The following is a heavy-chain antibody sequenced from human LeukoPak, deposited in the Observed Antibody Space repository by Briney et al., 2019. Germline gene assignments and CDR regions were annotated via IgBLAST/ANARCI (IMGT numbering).Heavy chain of an antibody. CDR2: IYSGGST. CDR1: GFTVSSNY. J-gene: IGHJ4*02. V-gene: IGHV3-66*01. CDR3: ARGYYYDSSGYYS. Sequence: GGSLRLSCAASGFTVSSNYMSWVRQAPGKGLEWVSAIYSGGSTYYADSVKGRFTISRDNSKNTLYLQMNSLRAEDTAVYYCARGYYYDSSGYYSWGQGTLVTVSS. D-gene: IGHD3-22*01.